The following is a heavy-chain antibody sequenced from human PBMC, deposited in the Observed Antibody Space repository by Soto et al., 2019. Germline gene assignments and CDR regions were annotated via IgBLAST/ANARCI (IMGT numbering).Heavy chain of an antibody. CDR1: GYTFTSYG. CDR2: ISAYNGNT. V-gene: IGHV1-18*01. Sequence: ASVTVSCKSSGYTFTSYGISWVRQAPGQGLEWRGLISAYNGNTNYAQKLQGRVTMTTDTSTSTAYMELRSLRSDDTAVYYCARAGYDYIWGSYRYPPYAFDIWGQGTMVTVSS. CDR3: ARAGYDYIWGSYRYPPYAFDI. D-gene: IGHD3-16*02. J-gene: IGHJ3*02.